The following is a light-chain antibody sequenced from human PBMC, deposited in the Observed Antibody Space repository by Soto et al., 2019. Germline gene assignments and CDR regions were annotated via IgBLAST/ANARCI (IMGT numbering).Light chain of an antibody. V-gene: IGLV2-23*01. CDR2: EGS. J-gene: IGLJ3*02. CDR3: CSYAGSSTWV. CDR1: SSDVGSYNL. Sequence: QSALTQPASVSGSPGQSITISCTGTSSDVGSYNLVSWYQQHPGKAPKLIIYEGSKRPSGVSNRFSGSKSGNTASLTISGLQAEDEADYSCCSYAGSSTWVFGGGTKLTVL.